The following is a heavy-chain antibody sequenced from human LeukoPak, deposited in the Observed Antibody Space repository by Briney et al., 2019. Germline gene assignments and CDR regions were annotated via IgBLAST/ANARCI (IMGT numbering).Heavy chain of an antibody. CDR2: ISSSSSYI. V-gene: IGHV3-21*01. CDR1: GFTFSSYG. Sequence: GGSLRLSCAASGFTFSSYGMNWVRQAPGKGLEWVSSISSSSSYIYYADSVKGRFTISRDNAKNSLYLQMNSLRAEDTAVYYCARDSGFYYYYYGMDVWGQGTTVTVSS. J-gene: IGHJ6*02. CDR3: ARDSGFYYYYYGMDV. D-gene: IGHD3-10*01.